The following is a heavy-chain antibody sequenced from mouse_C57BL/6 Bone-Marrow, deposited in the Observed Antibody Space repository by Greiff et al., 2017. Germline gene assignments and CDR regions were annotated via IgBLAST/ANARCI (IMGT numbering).Heavy chain of an antibody. CDR3: AREPYYYGSSYWYFDV. V-gene: IGHV3-1*01. J-gene: IGHJ1*03. CDR2: IRYSGST. D-gene: IGHD1-1*01. Sequence: EVMLVESGPGMVKPSQSLSLTCTVTGYSITSGYDWHWIRHFPGNKLEWMGYIRYSGSTNSNPSLKSRISLTHHTSKNHFLLKLNSVTTEDTATYYCAREPYYYGSSYWYFDVWGTGTTVTVSS. CDR1: GYSITSGYD.